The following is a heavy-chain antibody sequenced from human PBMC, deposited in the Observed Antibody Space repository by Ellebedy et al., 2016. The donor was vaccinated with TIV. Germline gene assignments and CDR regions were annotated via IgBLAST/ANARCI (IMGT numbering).Heavy chain of an antibody. Sequence: PGGSLRLSCKPSGYFFSSYWVAWVRQVPGKGLEWIGIIYPADSDTRYSPSFQGQVTISVDRSINTVYLHWNSLKAADSSMYYCASRDFLGSGSYSWFGHWGQGTLVTVSP. CDR2: IYPADSDT. D-gene: IGHD3-10*01. V-gene: IGHV5-51*01. CDR1: GYFFSSYW. J-gene: IGHJ5*02. CDR3: ASRDFLGSGSYSWFGH.